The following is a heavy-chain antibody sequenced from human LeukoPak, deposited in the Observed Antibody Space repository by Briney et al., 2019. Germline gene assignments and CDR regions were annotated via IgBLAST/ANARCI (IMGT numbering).Heavy chain of an antibody. CDR3: ARVDYYDSSNFDY. D-gene: IGHD3-22*01. Sequence: ASVKLSCTASGYTFTGYYMHWVRQAPGQGLEWMGWINRNSGGTNYAQKFQGRVTITRDTSISTAYMELSRLRSDDTAVYYCARVDYYDSSNFDYWGQGTLVTVSS. V-gene: IGHV1-2*02. CDR1: GYTFTGYY. CDR2: INRNSGGT. J-gene: IGHJ4*02.